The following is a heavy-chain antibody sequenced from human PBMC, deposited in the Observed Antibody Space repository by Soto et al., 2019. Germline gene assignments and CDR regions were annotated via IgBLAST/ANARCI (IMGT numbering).Heavy chain of an antibody. CDR3: AIVGFGELLFYGMDV. CDR1: GYSFTSYW. D-gene: IGHD3-10*01. V-gene: IGHV5-10-1*01. Sequence: GESLKISCKGSGYSFTSYWISWVRQMPGKGLEWMGRIDPSDSYTNYSPSFQGHVTISADKSISTAYLQWSSLKASDTAMYYCAIVGFGELLFYGMDVWGQGTTVTSP. CDR2: IDPSDSYT. J-gene: IGHJ6*02.